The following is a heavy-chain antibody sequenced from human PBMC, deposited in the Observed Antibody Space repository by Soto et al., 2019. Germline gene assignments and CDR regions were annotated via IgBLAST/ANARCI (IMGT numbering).Heavy chain of an antibody. D-gene: IGHD3-10*01. CDR1: GYTFSSYG. Sequence: ASVKVSCKASGYTFSSYGIRWVRQAPGQGLEWLGWISPYNDDTNYAQKLQGRVTMTTDTSTRTAYMDLRSLRSDDTAVYYCARPGSYGSGSYWDGFRYGMDVWGQGTTVTVSS. V-gene: IGHV1-18*01. J-gene: IGHJ6*02. CDR3: ARPGSYGSGSYWDGFRYGMDV. CDR2: ISPYNDDT.